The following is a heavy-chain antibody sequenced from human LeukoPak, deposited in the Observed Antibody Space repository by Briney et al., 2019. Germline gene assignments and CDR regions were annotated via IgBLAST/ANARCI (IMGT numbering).Heavy chain of an antibody. Sequence: ASVKVSCKASGGTFSSYAISWVRQAPGQGLEWMGGIIPIFGTASYAQKFQGRVTITADESTSTAYMELSSPRSEDTAVYYCAKSAGYYYYDSSGYGDYWGQGTLVTVSS. J-gene: IGHJ4*02. CDR2: IIPIFGTA. V-gene: IGHV1-69*13. CDR1: GGTFSSYA. CDR3: AKSAGYYYYDSSGYGDY. D-gene: IGHD3-22*01.